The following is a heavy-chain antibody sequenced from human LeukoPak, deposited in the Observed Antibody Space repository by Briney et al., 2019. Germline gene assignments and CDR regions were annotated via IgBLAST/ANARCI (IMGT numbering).Heavy chain of an antibody. CDR2: IKQDGSEK. V-gene: IGHV3-7*04. CDR3: ARAGRWDTSIDY. D-gene: IGHD3-10*01. Sequence: GSLRLSCAASGFIFNNYWMTWARQAPGKGLEWVAHIKQDGSEKNYVDSVKGRFTISRDNAKNSLYLQMNSLRAEDSAVYYCARAGRWDTSIDYWGQGTLVTVSS. J-gene: IGHJ4*02. CDR1: GFIFNNYW.